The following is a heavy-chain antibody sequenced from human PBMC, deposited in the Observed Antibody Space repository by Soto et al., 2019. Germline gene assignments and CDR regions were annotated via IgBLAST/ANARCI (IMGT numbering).Heavy chain of an antibody. D-gene: IGHD2-8*01. CDR3: ARDTPMAT. J-gene: IGHJ4*02. Sequence: SETLSLTCSVSGGSISSFTYYWGWIRQPPGKGLEWIGTVYYNENTYYNPSLKSRVTITVDTAKNQFSLNLRSVTAADTAMYFCARDTPMATWGQGTLVTVSS. V-gene: IGHV4-39*02. CDR1: GGSISSFTYY. CDR2: VYYNENT.